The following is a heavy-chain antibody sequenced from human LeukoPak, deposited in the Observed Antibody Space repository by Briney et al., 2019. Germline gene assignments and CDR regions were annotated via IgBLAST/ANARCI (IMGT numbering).Heavy chain of an antibody. CDR3: ANEIRPNDY. J-gene: IGHJ4*02. CDR1: EFDFSTHA. V-gene: IGHV3-23*01. CDR2: ISISGTKT. D-gene: IGHD4-17*01. Sequence: PGGSLRLSCAASEFDFSTHAMTWVRQAPGKGLEWVSAISISGTKTYYADSVKGRFIISRDNSKNTLYLQMYSLRAEDTAVYYCANEIRPNDYWGQGTLVTVSS.